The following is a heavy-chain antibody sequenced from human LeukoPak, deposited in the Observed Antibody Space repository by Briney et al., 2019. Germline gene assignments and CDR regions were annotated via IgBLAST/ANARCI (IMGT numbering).Heavy chain of an antibody. D-gene: IGHD5-18*01. CDR1: GFTFSSYG. Sequence: PGRSLRLSCAASGFTFSSYGMHWVRQAPGKGLERVAVIWYDGSNKYYADSVKGRFTISRDNSKNTLYLQMNSLRAEDTAVYYCAKSGSYGYSYFDYWGQGTLVTVSS. J-gene: IGHJ4*02. CDR2: IWYDGSNK. CDR3: AKSGSYGYSYFDY. V-gene: IGHV3-33*06.